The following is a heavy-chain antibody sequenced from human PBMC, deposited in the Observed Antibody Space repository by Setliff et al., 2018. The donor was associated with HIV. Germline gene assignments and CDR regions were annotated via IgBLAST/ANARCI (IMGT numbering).Heavy chain of an antibody. CDR2: MNPYSGNT. CDR1: GYTFSNYD. CDR3: ARVPVSNYYYYMDV. Sequence: ASVKVSCKASGYTFSNYDINWVRQAIGQGLEWMAWMNPYSGNTGYAQKFQGRVTLTRDTSISTAYMELSSLRSEDTAVYYCARVPVSNYYYYMDVWGKGTTVTVSS. V-gene: IGHV1-8*02. J-gene: IGHJ6*03.